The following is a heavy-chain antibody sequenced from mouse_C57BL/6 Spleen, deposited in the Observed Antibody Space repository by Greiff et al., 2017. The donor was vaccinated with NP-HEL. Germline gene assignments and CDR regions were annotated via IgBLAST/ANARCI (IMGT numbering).Heavy chain of an antibody. J-gene: IGHJ2*01. Sequence: VQLQQPRAELVKPGASVKLSCKASGYTFTSYWMHWVKQRPGQGLEWIGMIHPNSGSTNYNEKFKSKATLTVDKSSSTAYMQLSSLTSEDSAVYYCANLYDYDYFDYWGQGTTLTVSS. D-gene: IGHD2-4*01. V-gene: IGHV1-64*01. CDR1: GYTFTSYW. CDR3: ANLYDYDYFDY. CDR2: IHPNSGST.